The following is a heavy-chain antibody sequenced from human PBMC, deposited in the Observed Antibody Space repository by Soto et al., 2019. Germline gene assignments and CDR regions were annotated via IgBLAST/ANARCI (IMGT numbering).Heavy chain of an antibody. CDR1: GYTFTSYG. V-gene: IGHV1-18*01. J-gene: IGHJ4*02. D-gene: IGHD3-9*01. CDR2: ISAYNGNT. CDR3: ARNYDILTGYYRFDY. Sequence: AAVTVSCQASGYTFTSYGISWVRQAPGQGLERMGWISAYNGNTNYAQKLQRRVTMTTDTYTSTAYMEQRSLRSDDTAVYYCARNYDILTGYYRFDYWGQGTLVTVSS.